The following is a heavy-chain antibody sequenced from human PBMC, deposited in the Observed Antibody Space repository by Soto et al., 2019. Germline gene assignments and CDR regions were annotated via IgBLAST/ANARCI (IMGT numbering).Heavy chain of an antibody. CDR1: GFTLSNYW. CDR2: INSDGSTT. V-gene: IGHV3-74*01. Sequence: PGGALRLSCSASGFTLSNYWMHWVRRAPGQGLVWVSRINSDGSTTTYSDSVKGRFTISRDNAKNTLYLQVNSLRAEDTAVYYCARGYSGTYRIDYWGQGTQVTVSS. CDR3: ARGYSGTYRIDY. D-gene: IGHD1-26*01. J-gene: IGHJ4*02.